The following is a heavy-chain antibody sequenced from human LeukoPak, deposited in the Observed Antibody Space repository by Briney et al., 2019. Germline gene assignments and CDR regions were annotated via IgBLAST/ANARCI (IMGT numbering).Heavy chain of an antibody. D-gene: IGHD2-15*01. CDR2: IYYSGTT. J-gene: IGHJ4*02. CDR3: ARRDIVVVVAAWDY. V-gene: IGHV4-39*01. Sequence: SIYYSGTTYYNPSLKSRVTISVDTTKNKFSLKLSSVTAADTAVYYCARRDIVVVVAAWDYWGQGTLVTVSS.